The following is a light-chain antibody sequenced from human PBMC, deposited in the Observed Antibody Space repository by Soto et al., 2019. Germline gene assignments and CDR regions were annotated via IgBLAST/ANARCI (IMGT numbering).Light chain of an antibody. CDR1: QDISNY. V-gene: IGKV1-33*01. Sequence: IQMTQSPSSLSSSVGDRVTITCQASQDISNYLNWYKQKPGKAPKLLSYDASNLETGVPSRFSGSGSGTDFTFTISSLQPEDIETYYCQQYDNLPLTFGGGTKVDIK. CDR3: QQYDNLPLT. CDR2: DAS. J-gene: IGKJ4*01.